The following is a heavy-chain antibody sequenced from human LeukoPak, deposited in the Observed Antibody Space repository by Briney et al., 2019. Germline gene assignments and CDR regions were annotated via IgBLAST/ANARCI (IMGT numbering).Heavy chain of an antibody. D-gene: IGHD4-11*01. CDR1: GFIVSTNY. CDR3: AKLTTS. J-gene: IGHJ4*02. Sequence: GGSLRLSCAASGFIVSTNYINWVRQAPGKGLEWVAVTVGGGDGTYYADSVKGRFTISRDNSNNTLYLQMNSPRAEDTAVYYCAKLTTSWGQGTLVTVSS. CDR2: TVGGGDGT. V-gene: IGHV3-53*01.